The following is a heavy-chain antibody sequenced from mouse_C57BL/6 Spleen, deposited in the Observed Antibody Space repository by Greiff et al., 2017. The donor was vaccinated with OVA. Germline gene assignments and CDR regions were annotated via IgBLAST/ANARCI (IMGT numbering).Heavy chain of an antibody. V-gene: IGHV1-5*01. CDR3: TIYYDYDEAWFAY. CDR1: GYTFTSYW. J-gene: IGHJ3*01. D-gene: IGHD2-4*01. CDR2: IYPGNSDT. Sequence: EVQLQQSGTVLARPGASVKMSCKTSGYTFTSYWMHWVKQRPGQGLEWIGAIYPGNSDTSYNQKFKGKAKLTAVTSASTAYMELSSLTNEDSAVYYRTIYYDYDEAWFAYWGQGTLVTVSA.